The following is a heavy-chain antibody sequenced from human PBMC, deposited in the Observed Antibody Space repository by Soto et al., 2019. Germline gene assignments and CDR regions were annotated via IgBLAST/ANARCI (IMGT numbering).Heavy chain of an antibody. CDR3: ARISNPYYYGMDV. CDR1: GYSFTSYW. D-gene: IGHD4-4*01. Sequence: GESLKISCKVSGYSFTSYWISWLRQMPGKVLEWMGRIDPSDSYTNYSPSFQGHVTISADKSISTAYPQWSSLKASDTAMYYCARISNPYYYGMDVWGQGTRVIVSS. CDR2: IDPSDSYT. V-gene: IGHV5-10-1*01. J-gene: IGHJ6*02.